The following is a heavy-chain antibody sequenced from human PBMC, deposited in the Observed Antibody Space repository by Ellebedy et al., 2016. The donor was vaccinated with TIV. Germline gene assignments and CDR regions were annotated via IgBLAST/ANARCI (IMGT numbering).Heavy chain of an antibody. Sequence: MPSETLSLTCSVSGDSISRRAFYWSWIRQLPGKGLEWIGYIFYNGRTYYNPSLRRRLTMSVDTSKNHFSLELTSVTVADTAVYYCAKHSSITMVEEDAFDIWGQGTMVTVSS. D-gene: IGHD3-10*01. CDR1: GDSISRRAFY. CDR3: AKHSSITMVEEDAFDI. J-gene: IGHJ3*02. CDR2: IFYNGRT. V-gene: IGHV4-31*03.